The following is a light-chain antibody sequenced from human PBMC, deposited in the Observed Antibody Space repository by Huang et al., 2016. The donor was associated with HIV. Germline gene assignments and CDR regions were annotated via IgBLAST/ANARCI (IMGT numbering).Light chain of an antibody. CDR3: QQYDNLPYT. Sequence: DIQMTQSPSSLSASVGDRATITCQASQDISNYLNWYLQKPGKAPKLLIYDASNLETGVPLRFSGSGSGTDFILTISSLQPEDFATYYCQQYDNLPYTFGQGTKLEIK. CDR2: DAS. J-gene: IGKJ2*01. CDR1: QDISNY. V-gene: IGKV1-33*01.